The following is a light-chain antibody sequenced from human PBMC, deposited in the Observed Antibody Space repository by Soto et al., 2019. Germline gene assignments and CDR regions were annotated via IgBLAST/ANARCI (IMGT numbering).Light chain of an antibody. J-gene: IGKJ3*01. CDR2: AAS. V-gene: IGKV1-39*01. Sequence: DIQMTQSPSSLSASVGDRVTITCRASQSLSSYLNWYQHKPGKAPKLLIYAASSLQSGVPSRFSGSGSGTDFTLTISSLQPEDFATYYCQQSYSTPFTFGPGTKVDIK. CDR1: QSLSSY. CDR3: QQSYSTPFT.